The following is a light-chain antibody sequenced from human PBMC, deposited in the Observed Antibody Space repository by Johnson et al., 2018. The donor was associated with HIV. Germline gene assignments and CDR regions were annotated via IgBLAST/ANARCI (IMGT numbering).Light chain of an antibody. Sequence: QSVLTQPPSVSAAPGQKVTISCYGSSSNIGNNYVSWYQQLPGTAPKLLIYENNKRPSGIPDRFSGSKSGTSATLGITGLQTGDEADYYCGTWDSSLSKGVFGTGTKVTVL. CDR2: ENN. CDR3: GTWDSSLSKGV. V-gene: IGLV1-51*02. J-gene: IGLJ1*01. CDR1: SSNIGNNY.